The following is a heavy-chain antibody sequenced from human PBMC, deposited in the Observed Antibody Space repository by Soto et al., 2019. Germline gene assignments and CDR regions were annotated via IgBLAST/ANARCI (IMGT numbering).Heavy chain of an antibody. J-gene: IGHJ4*02. CDR1: GFTFSSYA. V-gene: IGHV3-30-3*01. Sequence: QVHLVESGGGVVQPGRSLRLSCAASGFTFSSYAMHWVRQAPGKGLEWVADIPYDGSNKYYADSVKGRFTIPRDNSKNTLYLQMNGLRDEDTAVYYCARASGYRGSEALDYWDQGNLVTVSS. CDR3: ARASGYRGSEALDY. D-gene: IGHD5-12*01. CDR2: IPYDGSNK.